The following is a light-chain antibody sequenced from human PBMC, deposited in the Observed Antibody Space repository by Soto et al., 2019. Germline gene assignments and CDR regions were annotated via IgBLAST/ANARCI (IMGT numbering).Light chain of an antibody. J-gene: IGKJ4*01. Sequence: EIVLTQSPDTLSLSPGERATLSCRASQSVSSYLAWYQQRPGQAPRLLMYDASNRATGIPARFSGSGSGTDFTLTISSLEPEDFAVYYCQQRSNWPRITFGGGTKVEIK. CDR3: QQRSNWPRIT. CDR2: DAS. CDR1: QSVSSY. V-gene: IGKV3-11*01.